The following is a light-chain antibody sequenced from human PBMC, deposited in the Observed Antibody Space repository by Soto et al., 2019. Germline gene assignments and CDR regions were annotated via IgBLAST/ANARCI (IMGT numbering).Light chain of an antibody. J-gene: IGLJ1*01. V-gene: IGLV1-44*01. CDR2: NNN. CDR3: AAWDDSLQNDV. CDR1: SSNIGSRT. Sequence: QSVLTQPPSASGTPGQRVTISCSGSSSNIGSRTVSWYQHLPGTAPKLLIYNNNQRPSGVSDRFSGSKSGTSASLAISGLQSEDEADYYCAAWDDSLQNDVFGTGTKLTVL.